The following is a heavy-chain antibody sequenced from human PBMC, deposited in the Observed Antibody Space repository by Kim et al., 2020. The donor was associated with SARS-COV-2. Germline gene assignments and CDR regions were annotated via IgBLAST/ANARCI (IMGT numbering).Heavy chain of an antibody. Sequence: DGSTTSHADSVKGRYTSSRDNDKNTLYLQMNSLSAEDTAVYYCVRAYDYWGQGTLVTVSS. CDR2: DGSTT. J-gene: IGHJ4*02. CDR3: VRAYDY. V-gene: IGHV3-74*01.